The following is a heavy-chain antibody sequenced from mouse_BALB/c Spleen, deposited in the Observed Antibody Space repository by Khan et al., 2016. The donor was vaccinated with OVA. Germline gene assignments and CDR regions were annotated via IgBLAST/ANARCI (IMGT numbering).Heavy chain of an antibody. Sequence: EVQLVESGHGLVKPSQSLSLTCTVTGYSITSDYAWNWIRQFPGNKLEWMGFISYSGNTTYNPSLKSRFSITRDTSKNQFFLQLNSVTTEDTATYYCARGYGGDFDYWGQGTSLTVSS. V-gene: IGHV3-2*02. CDR1: GYSITSDYA. CDR2: ISYSGNT. D-gene: IGHD1-1*02. CDR3: ARGYGGDFDY. J-gene: IGHJ2*02.